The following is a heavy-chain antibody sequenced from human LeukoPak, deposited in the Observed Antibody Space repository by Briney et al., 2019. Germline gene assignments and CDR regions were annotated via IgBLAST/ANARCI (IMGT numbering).Heavy chain of an antibody. CDR1: GFTFSSYS. V-gene: IGHV3-21*01. CDR3: ARVMGGRMAAAGRAQIFDY. J-gene: IGHJ4*02. D-gene: IGHD6-13*01. CDR2: ISSSSSYT. Sequence: GGSLRLSCAASGFTFSSYSMNWVRQAPGKGLEWVSSISSSSSYTNYADSVKGRFTISRDNAKNSLYLQMNSLRAEDTAVYYCARVMGGRMAAAGRAQIFDYWGQGTLVTVSS.